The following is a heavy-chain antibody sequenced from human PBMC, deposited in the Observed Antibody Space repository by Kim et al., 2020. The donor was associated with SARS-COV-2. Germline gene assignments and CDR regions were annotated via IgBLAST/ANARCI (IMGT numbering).Heavy chain of an antibody. CDR2: GNFI. J-gene: IGHJ4*02. CDR3: ARGVLGADC. D-gene: IGHD3-16*01. V-gene: IGHV3-74*01. Sequence: GNFINYADSVKGRLTVSRDNAKNTLHLQMNSLRAEDTAVYYCARGVLGADCWGQGTLVTVSS.